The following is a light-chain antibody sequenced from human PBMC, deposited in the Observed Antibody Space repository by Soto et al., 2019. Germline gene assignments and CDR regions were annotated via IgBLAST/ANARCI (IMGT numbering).Light chain of an antibody. Sequence: ELLMTHSPATLSLSPGERATLSCRASQSVSSNLAWYQQKPGQAPRLLIYDASTRATGIPARFSGSVSGTEFTLTISSLDSEDFAVYYCQQFSKWPPAFGQGSKVEIK. V-gene: IGKV3D-15*01. CDR3: QQFSKWPPA. CDR1: QSVSSN. J-gene: IGKJ1*01. CDR2: DAS.